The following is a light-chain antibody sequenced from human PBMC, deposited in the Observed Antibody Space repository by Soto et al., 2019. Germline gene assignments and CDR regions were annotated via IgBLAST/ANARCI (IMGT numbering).Light chain of an antibody. J-gene: IGKJ1*01. V-gene: IGKV3-20*01. CDR1: QTSGSNF. CDR3: QQYGSSPRT. Sequence: ERVMTQSPATLSVSPGERATLSCKTSQTSGSNFLAWYQHKPGQAPRLLIYASSNRATGIPDRFSGSGSGTDFTLTISRLEPEDFAVYYCQQYGSSPRTFGQGTKVDIK. CDR2: ASS.